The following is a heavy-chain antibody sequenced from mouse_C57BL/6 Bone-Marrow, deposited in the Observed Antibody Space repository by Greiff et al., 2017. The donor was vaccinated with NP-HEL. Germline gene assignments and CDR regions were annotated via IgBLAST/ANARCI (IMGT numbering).Heavy chain of an antibody. V-gene: IGHV10-3*01. D-gene: IGHD1-1*02. CDR3: VRGGSHYAYFDY. Sequence: EVQLVESGGGLVQPKGSLKLSCAASGFTFNTYAMHWVRQAPGKGVEWVASIRSKSSNYATYYADSVKDRFTISRDDSQSMLYLQMNNLKTEDTAMYYCVRGGSHYAYFDYWGQGTTLTVSS. J-gene: IGHJ2*01. CDR1: GFTFNTYA. CDR2: IRSKSSNYAT.